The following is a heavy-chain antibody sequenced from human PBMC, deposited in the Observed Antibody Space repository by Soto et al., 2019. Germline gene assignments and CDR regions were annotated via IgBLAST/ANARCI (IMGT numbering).Heavy chain of an antibody. J-gene: IGHJ4*02. CDR3: ARTPSSSGGPYYFDY. CDR1: GFTFSSYA. D-gene: IGHD6-6*01. V-gene: IGHV3-30-3*01. Sequence: SLRLSCAASGFTFSSYAMHWVRQAPGKGLEWVAVISYDGSNKYYADSVKGRFTISRDNSKNTLYLQMNSLRAEDTAVYYCARTPSSSGGPYYFDYWGQGTLVTVSS. CDR2: ISYDGSNK.